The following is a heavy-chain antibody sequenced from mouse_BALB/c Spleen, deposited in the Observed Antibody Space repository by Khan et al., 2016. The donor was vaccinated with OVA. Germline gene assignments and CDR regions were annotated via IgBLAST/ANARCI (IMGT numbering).Heavy chain of an antibody. CDR3: ARIYGSDFDY. J-gene: IGHJ2*01. CDR1: GYSFTGYF. V-gene: IGHV1-20*02. CDR2: INPHIGET. Sequence: EVQLQESGPELVKPGASVKISCKASGYSFTGYFMNWVMQSHGKSLEWIGRINPHIGETFYNPKFKGKATLTVDESSSTAHMELRSLASEDSAVYYCARIYGSDFDYWGKGTTSTVSS. D-gene: IGHD1-1*01.